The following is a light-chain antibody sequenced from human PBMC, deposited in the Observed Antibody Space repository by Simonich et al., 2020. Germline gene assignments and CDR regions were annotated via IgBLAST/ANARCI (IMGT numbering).Light chain of an antibody. CDR2: AAS. CDR3: QQSYSTQGT. CDR1: QSISSY. Sequence: DIQMTQSPSSLSASVGDRVTLPFRASQSISSYLNWYQQKPGKAPKLQIYAASSLQSGVPSRFSGSGSGTDFTLTISSLQPEDFATYYCQQSYSTQGTFGQGTKVEIK. J-gene: IGKJ1*01. V-gene: IGKV1-39*01.